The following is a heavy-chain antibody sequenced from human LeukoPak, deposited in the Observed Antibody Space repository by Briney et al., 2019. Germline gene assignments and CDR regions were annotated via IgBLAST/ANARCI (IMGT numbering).Heavy chain of an antibody. J-gene: IGHJ4*02. Sequence: GGSLRLSCAASGFTFSSYGMLWVRQAPGKGLEWVAFIQYDGSNKYYADSVKGRLTISRDNSKNTLYLQMNSLRAEDTAVYYCAKGAGYGGNSEYYFDYWGQGTLVIVFS. CDR3: AKGAGYGGNSEYYFDY. V-gene: IGHV3-30*02. D-gene: IGHD4-23*01. CDR1: GFTFSSYG. CDR2: IQYDGSNK.